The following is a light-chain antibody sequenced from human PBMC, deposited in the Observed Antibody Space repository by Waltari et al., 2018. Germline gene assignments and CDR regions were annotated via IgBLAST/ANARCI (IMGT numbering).Light chain of an antibody. V-gene: IGKV1-33*01. CDR2: DAS. Sequence: DIQMTQSPSSLSASVGDNVTITCQASQGINNYLNWYQQKPGKAPTVLIYDASNLETGVPSRFSGSRSGTHFTFTISSLQPEDIATYYCQQYDNRPSFGGGTKVEI. J-gene: IGKJ4*01. CDR3: QQYDNRPS. CDR1: QGINNY.